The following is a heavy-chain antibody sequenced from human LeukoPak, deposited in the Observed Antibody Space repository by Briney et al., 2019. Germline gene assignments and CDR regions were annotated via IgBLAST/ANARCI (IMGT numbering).Heavy chain of an antibody. J-gene: IGHJ6*02. V-gene: IGHV1-8*01. D-gene: IGHD3-3*01. CDR3: ARDQAYYDFWSGQKALYYYGMDV. CDR2: MSPNSGDT. Sequence: ASVKVSCKASGYTFTSYDFNWVRQATGQRPEWMGWMSPNSGDTGYAQKFQDRVTMTTDTSTGTAYMELRSLRSDDTAVYYCARDQAYYDFWSGQKALYYYGMDVWGQGTTVTVSS. CDR1: GYTFTSYD.